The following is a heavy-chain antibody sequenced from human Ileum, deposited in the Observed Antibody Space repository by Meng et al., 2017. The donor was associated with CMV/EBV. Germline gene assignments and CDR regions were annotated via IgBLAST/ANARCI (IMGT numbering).Heavy chain of an antibody. CDR2: IDHSGST. CDR3: ARGRWRGYISGYMYNWFDP. J-gene: IGHJ5*02. D-gene: IGHD5-18*01. Sequence: QVQLHQWGAGLLKPSGTLSLTCVVYVGPFSGYYWTWIRQSPGRGLEWIGEIDHSGSTNCIPSLKSRVTMSVDTPNNQFSLKLSSVTAADTAVYYCARGRWRGYISGYMYNWFDPWGQGTLVTVSS. CDR1: VGPFSGYY. V-gene: IGHV4-34*01.